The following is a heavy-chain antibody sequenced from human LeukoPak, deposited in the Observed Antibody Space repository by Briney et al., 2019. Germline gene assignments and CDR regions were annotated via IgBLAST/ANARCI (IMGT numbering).Heavy chain of an antibody. J-gene: IGHJ4*02. CDR1: GGSFSGYY. V-gene: IGHV4-34*01. CDR3: ARDTVYYDSSGYYPPFDY. D-gene: IGHD3-22*01. CDR2: IYYSGST. Sequence: PSETLSLTCAVYGGSFSGYYWAWIRQPPGKGLEWIGSIYYSGSTYYNPSLKSRVTISVDTSKNQFSLKLSSVTAADTAVYYCARDTVYYDSSGYYPPFDYWGQGTLVTVSS.